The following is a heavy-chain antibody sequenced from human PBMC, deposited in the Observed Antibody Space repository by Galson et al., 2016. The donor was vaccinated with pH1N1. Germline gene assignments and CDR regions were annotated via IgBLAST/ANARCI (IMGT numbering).Heavy chain of an antibody. CDR3: TRKIGAD. V-gene: IGHV3-7*01. CDR1: GFTFTSYW. D-gene: IGHD3-22*01. J-gene: IGHJ4*01. CDR2: IKQDGSEI. Sequence: SLRLSCAASGFTFTSYWMSWVRQAPGKGLEWVANIKQDGSEIHYMGSVKGRFTISRDNAKSSVYLQMNSLRAEDTAVYYCTRKIGADWGHGTLVTVSS.